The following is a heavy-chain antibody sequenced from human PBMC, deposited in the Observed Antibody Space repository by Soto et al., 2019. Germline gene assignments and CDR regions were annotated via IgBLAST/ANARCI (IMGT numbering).Heavy chain of an antibody. CDR1: GFTFSSYG. J-gene: IGHJ5*02. Sequence: QVQLEESGGGVVQPGRSLRLSCAASGFTFSSYGMHWVRQAPGKGLEWVAVIWYDGSNKYYADSVKGRFTISRDNSKNTLYLQMNSLRAEDTAVYYCARSYSSGWYSGGWFDPWGQGTLVTVSS. V-gene: IGHV3-33*01. CDR2: IWYDGSNK. CDR3: ARSYSSGWYSGGWFDP. D-gene: IGHD6-19*01.